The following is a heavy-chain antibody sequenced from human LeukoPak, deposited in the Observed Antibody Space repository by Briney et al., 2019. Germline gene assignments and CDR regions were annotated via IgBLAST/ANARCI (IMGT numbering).Heavy chain of an antibody. CDR1: GYKFTDYW. V-gene: IGHV5-51*01. CDR2: IYPPNSDT. J-gene: IGHJ5*02. D-gene: IGHD3-3*01. Sequence: GESLKISCKGSGYKFTDYWIAWVRQMPGKGLEWMGIIYPPNSDTRYSPSFQGQVTFSVDKSINTAYLQWSSLKASDSAMYYCARPRNWRGQNWFDPWGQGTLVTVSS. CDR3: ARPRNWRGQNWFDP.